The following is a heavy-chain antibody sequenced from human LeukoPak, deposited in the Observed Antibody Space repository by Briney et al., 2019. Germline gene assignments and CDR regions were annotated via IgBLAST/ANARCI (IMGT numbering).Heavy chain of an antibody. D-gene: IGHD3-3*01. CDR3: ARDLYLRYYDFWSGYYTGMDY. J-gene: IGHJ4*02. Sequence: ASVKVSCKVSGYTLTDLSMHWVRQAPGKGLEWMGGFDPEDGETIYAQKFEGRVTMTEDTSTDTAYMELSSLRSEDTAVYYCARDLYLRYYDFWSGYYTGMDYWGQGTLVTVSS. CDR2: FDPEDGET. V-gene: IGHV1-24*01. CDR1: GYTLTDLS.